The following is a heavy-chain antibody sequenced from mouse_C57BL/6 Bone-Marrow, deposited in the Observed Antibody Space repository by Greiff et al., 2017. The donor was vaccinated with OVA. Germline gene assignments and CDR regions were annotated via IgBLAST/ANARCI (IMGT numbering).Heavy chain of an antibody. CDR2: IDPENGDT. Sequence: VQLQQSGAELVRPGASVKLSCTASGFNIKDDYMHWVKQRPEQGLEWIGWIDPENGDTEYASQFQGKATITADTSSNTAYLQLSSLTSEDTAVYYCTAPYYFDYWGQGTTLTVSS. J-gene: IGHJ2*01. CDR1: GFNIKDDY. CDR3: TAPYYFDY. V-gene: IGHV14-4*01.